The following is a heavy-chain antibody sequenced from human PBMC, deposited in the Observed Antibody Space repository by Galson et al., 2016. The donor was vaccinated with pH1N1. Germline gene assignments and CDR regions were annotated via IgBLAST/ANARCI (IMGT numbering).Heavy chain of an antibody. V-gene: IGHV3-30*04. D-gene: IGHD6-19*01. J-gene: IGHJ6*03. CDR3: ARVGRQWLAGDYYYMDV. CDR1: GFTFSSFA. CDR2: ISYEGSNK. Sequence: SLRLSCAASGFTFSSFAMSCVRQAPGKGLEWVAVISYEGSNKHYAASVQGRFTISRDNSKHTLYLQMNSLRGEDAARYYCARVGRQWLAGDYYYMDVWGKGTTVAVSS.